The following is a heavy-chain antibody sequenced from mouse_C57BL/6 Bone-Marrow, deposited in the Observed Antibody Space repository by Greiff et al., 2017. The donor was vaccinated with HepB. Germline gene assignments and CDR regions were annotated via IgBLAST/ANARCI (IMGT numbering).Heavy chain of an antibody. J-gene: IGHJ2*01. Sequence: VQGVESGAELVRPGASVTLSCKASGYTFTDYEMHWVKQTPVHGLEWIGAIDPEKGGTDYNQKFKGKAILTADKSSSTAYMELRSLTSEDSAVYYCTREGWRDFDYWGQGTTLTVSS. CDR3: TREGWRDFDY. CDR1: GYTFTDYE. D-gene: IGHD3-3*01. V-gene: IGHV1-15*01. CDR2: IDPEKGGT.